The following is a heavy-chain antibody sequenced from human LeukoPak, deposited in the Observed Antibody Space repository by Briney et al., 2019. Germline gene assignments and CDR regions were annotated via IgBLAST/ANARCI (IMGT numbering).Heavy chain of an antibody. CDR2: MNPNSGNT. Sequence: ASVTVSCKASGYTFTSYDINWVRQATGQGLEWMGWMNPNSGNTGYAQKFQGRVTMTRNTSISTAYMELSSLRSEDTAVYHCARDYGDYDFWFDPWGQGTLVTVSS. CDR1: GYTFTSYD. D-gene: IGHD4-17*01. J-gene: IGHJ5*02. V-gene: IGHV1-8*01. CDR3: ARDYGDYDFWFDP.